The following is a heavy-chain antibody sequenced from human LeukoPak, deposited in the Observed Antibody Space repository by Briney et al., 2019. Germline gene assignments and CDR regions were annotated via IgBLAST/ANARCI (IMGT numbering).Heavy chain of an antibody. CDR1: GFTFSSYG. CDR2: ISYDGSNK. CDR3: ARSPSWYGEFYFDY. J-gene: IGHJ4*02. Sequence: GGSLRLSCAASGFTFSSYGMHWVRQAPGKGLEWVAVISYDGSNKYYADSVKGRFTISRDNSKNTLYLQMNSLRAEDTAVYYCARSPSWYGEFYFDYWGQGTLVTVSS. D-gene: IGHD6-13*01. V-gene: IGHV3-30*03.